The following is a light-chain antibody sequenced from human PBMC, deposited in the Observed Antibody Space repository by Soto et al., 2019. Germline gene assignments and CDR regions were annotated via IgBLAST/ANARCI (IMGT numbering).Light chain of an antibody. CDR2: KAS. J-gene: IGKJ1*01. CDR3: QQYQSDSLRT. Sequence: DIQMTQSPSTLSASVGDRVTITCRASQRIRHYLAWYQQSPGKAPRLLSYKASNLETGVPSRFSGTGSATEFTLIINPLQPDDFATYYCQQYQSDSLRTFGQGTKVDIK. CDR1: QRIRHY. V-gene: IGKV1-5*03.